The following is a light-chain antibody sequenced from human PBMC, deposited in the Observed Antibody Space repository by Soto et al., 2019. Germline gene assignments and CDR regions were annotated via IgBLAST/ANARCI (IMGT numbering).Light chain of an antibody. Sequence: EIVLTQSPATLSLSPGERATLSCRASQSVSSYLAWYQQKPGQAPRLLIYDASTRATGIPARFSGSGSGTDFTLTISSLEAEDFAVYYCQQYSNWPSITFGQGTRLEIK. CDR2: DAS. V-gene: IGKV3-11*01. J-gene: IGKJ5*01. CDR3: QQYSNWPSIT. CDR1: QSVSSY.